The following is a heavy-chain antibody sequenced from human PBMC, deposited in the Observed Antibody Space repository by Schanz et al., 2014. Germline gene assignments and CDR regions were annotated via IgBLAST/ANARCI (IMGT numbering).Heavy chain of an antibody. V-gene: IGHV3-66*01. CDR3: AKRCSSTSCSHGAFDI. CDR1: GFSFSDYS. CDR2: IYSDGRT. Sequence: EVQLVESGGGLVQPGGSLRLSCAASGFSFSDYSMNWVRQAPGKGLEWVSVIYSDGRTYYGDSVKGRFTISRDNSKNTLYLQMTSLRAEDTAMYYCAKRCSSTSCSHGAFDIWGQGTMVTVSS. J-gene: IGHJ3*02. D-gene: IGHD2-2*01.